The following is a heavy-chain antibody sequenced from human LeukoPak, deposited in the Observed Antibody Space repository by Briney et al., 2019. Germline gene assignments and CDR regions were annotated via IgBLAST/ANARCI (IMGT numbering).Heavy chain of an antibody. CDR1: GGSITSYY. CDR2: IYFSGTT. Sequence: PSETLSLTCTVSGGSITSYYWNWIRQPPGKGLEWIGYIYFSGTTDYNPSLKSRLTISVDTSKNQFSLKLTSVTAADTAVYYCARDRDRDYYFDYWGQETLVTVSS. CDR3: ARDRDRDYYFDY. J-gene: IGHJ4*02. V-gene: IGHV4-59*01. D-gene: IGHD5-24*01.